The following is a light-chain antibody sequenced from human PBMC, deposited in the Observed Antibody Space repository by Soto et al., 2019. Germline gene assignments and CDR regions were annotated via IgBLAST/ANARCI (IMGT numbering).Light chain of an antibody. CDR3: QVWDSSTYV. J-gene: IGLJ1*01. Sequence: YELTQPLSVSVALGQTTRITCGGNNIGSKNVHWYQQKPGQAPVLVIYRDSNRPSGIPVRFSGSNSGNTATLTISRAQAGDEADYYCQVWDSSTYVFGTGTKVTVL. CDR2: RDS. V-gene: IGLV3-9*01. CDR1: NIGSKN.